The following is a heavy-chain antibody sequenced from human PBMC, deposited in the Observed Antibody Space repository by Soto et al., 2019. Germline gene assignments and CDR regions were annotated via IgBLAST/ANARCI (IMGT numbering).Heavy chain of an antibody. CDR2: IYHTGST. V-gene: IGHV4-4*02. CDR3: ARCRGLYGVPTNFDF. Sequence: SETLSLTCVVSGDSISISTNWWSWVRLSPGKGLEWIAEIYHTGSTNFSPSLKIRVTISMDKFENKAYLNLTSVTAADTAVYFCARCRGLYGVPTNFDFWGQGITVTVSS. CDR1: GDSISISTNW. J-gene: IGHJ4*02. D-gene: IGHD3-10*01.